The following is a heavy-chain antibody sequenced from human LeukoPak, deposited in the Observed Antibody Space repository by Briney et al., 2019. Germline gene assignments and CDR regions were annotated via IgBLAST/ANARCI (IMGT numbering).Heavy chain of an antibody. J-gene: IGHJ6*02. V-gene: IGHV3-30*18. D-gene: IGHD6-13*01. CDR3: AKALVGAALYYYYGMDV. Sequence: GRSLRLSCAASGFTFSSYGMHWVRQAPGKGLEWVAVISYDGSNKYYADSVKGRFTISRDNSKNSLYLQMNSLRTEDTALYYCAKALVGAALYYYYGMDVWGQGTTVTVSS. CDR2: ISYDGSNK. CDR1: GFTFSSYG.